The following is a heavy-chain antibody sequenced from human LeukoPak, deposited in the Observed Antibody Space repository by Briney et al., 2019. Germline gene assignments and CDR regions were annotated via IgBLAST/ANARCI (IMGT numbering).Heavy chain of an antibody. Sequence: GESLRISCKGSGYSFTSHWISWVRQMPGKGLEWMGRIDPTGSYTTYSPSFQGHVAISVDKSINTAYLQWRSLRASDTAVYYCGRHDRYGDIEYWGQGNLVAVTS. CDR3: GRHDRYGDIEY. V-gene: IGHV5-10-1*01. CDR1: GYSFTSHW. CDR2: IDPTGSYT. J-gene: IGHJ4*02. D-gene: IGHD4-17*01.